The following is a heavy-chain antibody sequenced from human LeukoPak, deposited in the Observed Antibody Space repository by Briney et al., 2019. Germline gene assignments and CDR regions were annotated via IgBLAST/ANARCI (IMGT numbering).Heavy chain of an antibody. CDR2: IYYSGST. CDR3: ARRQPYSGRRNWFDP. J-gene: IGHJ5*02. D-gene: IGHD1-26*01. V-gene: IGHV4-39*07. CDR1: GGSISSSSYY. Sequence: SETLSLTCTVSGGSISSSSYYWGWIRQPPGKGLEWIGSIYYSGSTYFNPSLKSRVTISVDTSKNQFSLKLSSVTAADTAVCYCARRQPYSGRRNWFDPWGQGTLVTVSS.